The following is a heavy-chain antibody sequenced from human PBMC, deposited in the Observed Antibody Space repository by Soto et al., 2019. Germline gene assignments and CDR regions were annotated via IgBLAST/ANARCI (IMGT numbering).Heavy chain of an antibody. D-gene: IGHD6-13*01. V-gene: IGHV4-30-4*08. J-gene: IGHJ4*02. CDR1: GGSISSYY. Sequence: SETLSLTCTVSGGSISSYYWSWIRQPPGKGLEWIGCIYYSGNTYYNPSLKRRFSISVDTSKNQFSLQLSSVTVADTAVYYCARDFKRYSSPPDPLAYWGLGTLVTVSS. CDR2: IYYSGNT. CDR3: ARDFKRYSSPPDPLAY.